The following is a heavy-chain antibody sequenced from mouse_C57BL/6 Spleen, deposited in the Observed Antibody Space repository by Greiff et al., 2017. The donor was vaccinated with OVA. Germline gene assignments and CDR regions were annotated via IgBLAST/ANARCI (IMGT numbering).Heavy chain of an antibody. Sequence: EVQRVESGGGLVKPGGSLKLSCAASGFTFSDYGMHWVRQAPEKGLEWVSYISSGSSTIYYADPVKGRVTISRDNAENTLFLQMTSLRSEDTSMYCCARSVTVYAMDYWGQGTTVTVSS. CDR1: GFTFSDYG. CDR2: ISSGSSTI. D-gene: IGHD2-13*01. J-gene: IGHJ4*01. V-gene: IGHV5-17*01. CDR3: ARSVTVYAMDY.